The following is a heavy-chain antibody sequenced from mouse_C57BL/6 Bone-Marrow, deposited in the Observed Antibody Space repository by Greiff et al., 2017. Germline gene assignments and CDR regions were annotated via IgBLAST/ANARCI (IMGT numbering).Heavy chain of an antibody. CDR2: IDPADGEP. V-gene: IGHV14-2*01. D-gene: IGHD2-3*01. CDR1: GFNIKDYY. CDR3: ARDGYRAY. J-gene: IGHJ3*01. Sequence: EVQLQQSGAELVKPGASVKLSCTASGFNIKDYYMHWVKQRTEQGLEWIGRIDPADGEPKYAPKFQGKATITADTSSNTAYLQLSSLTSEDTAVYYCARDGYRAYWGQGTLVTVSA.